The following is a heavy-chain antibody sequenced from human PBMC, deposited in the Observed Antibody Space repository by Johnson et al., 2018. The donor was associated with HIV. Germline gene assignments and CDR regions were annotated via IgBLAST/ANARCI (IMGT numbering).Heavy chain of an antibody. D-gene: IGHD6-13*01. V-gene: IGHV3-30*03. Sequence: QLVESGGGLVKPGGSLRLSCAASGFTFSDYYMSWIRQAPGKGLEWVAVISYDGSNKYYADSVKGRFTISRDNSKNTLYLQMNSLRAEDTAVYYCARQQPSSVKGAFDIWGQGTMVTVSS. CDR3: ARQQPSSVKGAFDI. CDR1: GFTFSDYY. CDR2: ISYDGSNK. J-gene: IGHJ3*02.